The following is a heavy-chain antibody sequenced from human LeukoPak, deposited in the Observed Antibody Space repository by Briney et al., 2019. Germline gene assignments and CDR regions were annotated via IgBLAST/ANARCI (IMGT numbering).Heavy chain of an antibody. CDR1: GGSFSGYY. CDR2: INHSGST. J-gene: IGHJ4*02. Sequence: SETLPLTCAVYGGSFSGYYWSWIRQPPGKGLEWIGEINHSGSTNYNPSLKSRVTISVDTSKNQFSLKLSSVTAADTAVYYCARGPACSSTSCSPPFDYWGQGTLVTVSS. V-gene: IGHV4-34*01. D-gene: IGHD2-2*01. CDR3: ARGPACSSTSCSPPFDY.